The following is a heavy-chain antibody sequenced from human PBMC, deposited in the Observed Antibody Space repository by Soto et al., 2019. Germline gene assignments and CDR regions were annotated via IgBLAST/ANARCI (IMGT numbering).Heavy chain of an antibody. CDR2: IIPIFGTA. J-gene: IGHJ4*02. Sequence: QVQLVQSGAEVKKPGSSVKVSCKASGGTFSSYAISWVRQAPGQGLEWMGGIIPIFGTANYAQKFQGRVXIXAXXSTSTAYMELSSLRSEDTAVYYCASAPYYYDPKDYWGQGTLVTVSS. CDR1: GGTFSSYA. V-gene: IGHV1-69*12. D-gene: IGHD3-22*01. CDR3: ASAPYYYDPKDY.